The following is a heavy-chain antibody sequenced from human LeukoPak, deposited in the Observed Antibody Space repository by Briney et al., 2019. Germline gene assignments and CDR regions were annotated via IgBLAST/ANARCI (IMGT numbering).Heavy chain of an antibody. V-gene: IGHV4-39*01. CDR2: IYYSGST. D-gene: IGHD3-10*01. J-gene: IGHJ5*02. CDR1: GGSISSSSYY. CDR3: ARLEGLSGNWLDP. Sequence: PSETLSLTCTVSGGSISSSSYYWGWLRQPPGKGLEWIGSIYYSGSTYYNPSLKSRVTISVDTSKNQFSLKLSSVTAADTAVYYCARLEGLSGNWLDPWGQGTLVTVSS.